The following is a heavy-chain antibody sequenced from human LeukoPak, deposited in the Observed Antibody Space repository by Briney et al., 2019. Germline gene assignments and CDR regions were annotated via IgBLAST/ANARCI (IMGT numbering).Heavy chain of an antibody. J-gene: IGHJ3*02. CDR2: ISSSGGST. V-gene: IGHV3-23*01. D-gene: IGHD1-26*01. Sequence: PGGSLRLSCAASGFTFSSYAMSWVRQAPGKGLEWVSGISSSGGSTHYADSVKGRFTISRDNSKNTLYLQMNSLRAEDTAVYYCAKDMTVSGSYPGAFDIWGQGTMVTVSS. CDR1: GFTFSSYA. CDR3: AKDMTVSGSYPGAFDI.